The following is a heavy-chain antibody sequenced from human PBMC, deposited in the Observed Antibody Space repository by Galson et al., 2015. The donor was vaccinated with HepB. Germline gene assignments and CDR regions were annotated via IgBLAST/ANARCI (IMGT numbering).Heavy chain of an antibody. CDR3: AKVAVVVTTMPYYFDY. D-gene: IGHD2-21*02. CDR1: GFTFSRYA. CDR2: MSSAGGTT. Sequence: SLRLSCATFGFTFSRYAMSWVRQAPGKGLESVSPMSSAGGTTFYSDSVKGRFTISRDNSKNTLYLQMSSLRVEDTAVYYCAKVAVVVTTMPYYFDYWGQGTQVTVSS. V-gene: IGHV3-23*01. J-gene: IGHJ4*02.